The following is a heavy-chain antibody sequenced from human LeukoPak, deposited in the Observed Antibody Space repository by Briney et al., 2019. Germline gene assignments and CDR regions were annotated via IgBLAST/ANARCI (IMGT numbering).Heavy chain of an antibody. Sequence: ASVKVSCKASGYTFTGYYMQWVRQAPGQGLEWMGRINPNSGGTNYSQKFQGRVTITRDTSISTAYMELSRLRSEDTAVYYCARGGIGEDFDYWGQGTLVTVSS. CDR1: GYTFTGYY. J-gene: IGHJ4*02. CDR2: INPNSGGT. CDR3: ARGGIGEDFDY. V-gene: IGHV1-2*06. D-gene: IGHD1-26*01.